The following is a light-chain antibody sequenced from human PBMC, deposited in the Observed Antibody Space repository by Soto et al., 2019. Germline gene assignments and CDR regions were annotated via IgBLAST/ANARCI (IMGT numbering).Light chain of an antibody. CDR2: GDN. Sequence: QPVLTQPPSASGTPGQRVSISCSGSSPNIGSNTVNWYQQLPGTAPKLLIYGDNQRPSGVPDRFSGSKSGTSTSLAISGLQSEDEADYYCAAWDDSLKGLVFGGGTKVTVL. CDR3: AAWDDSLKGLV. V-gene: IGLV1-44*01. J-gene: IGLJ3*02. CDR1: SPNIGSNT.